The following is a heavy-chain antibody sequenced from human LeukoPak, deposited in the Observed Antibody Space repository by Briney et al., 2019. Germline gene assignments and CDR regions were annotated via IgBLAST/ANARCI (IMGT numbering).Heavy chain of an antibody. CDR3: AKGKAAMVLYYYGMDV. CDR1: GFTFSSYA. CDR2: ISGSGGST. J-gene: IGHJ6*02. Sequence: GGSLRLSCAASGFTFSSYAMSWVRQAPGKGLGWVSAISGSGGSTYYADSVKGRFTISRDNSKNTLYLQMNSLRAEDTAVYYCAKGKAAMVLYYYGMDVWGQGTTVTVSS. D-gene: IGHD5-18*01. V-gene: IGHV3-23*01.